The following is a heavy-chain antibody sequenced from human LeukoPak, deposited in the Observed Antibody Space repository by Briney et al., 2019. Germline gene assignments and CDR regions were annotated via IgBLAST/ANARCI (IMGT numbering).Heavy chain of an antibody. J-gene: IGHJ4*02. D-gene: IGHD3-22*01. CDR2: ISYDGSNK. CDR1: GFTFSSYA. V-gene: IGHV3-30-3*01. Sequence: GGSLRLSCAASGFTFSSYAMHWVRQAPGKGLEWVAVISYDGSNKYYADSVKGRFTISRDNSKNTLYLQMNSLRAEDTAVYYCARTGSSGYPVWGQGTLVTVSS. CDR3: ARTGSSGYPV.